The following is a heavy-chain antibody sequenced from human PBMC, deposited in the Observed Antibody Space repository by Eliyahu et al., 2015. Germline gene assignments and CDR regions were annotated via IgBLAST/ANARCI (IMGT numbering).Heavy chain of an antibody. V-gene: IGHV4-34*01. J-gene: IGHJ4*02. Sequence: QVQLQQWGAGLLKPSETLSLTCAVSGGSFSGYYWSWIRQPPGKGLEWIGEINHSGSTNYNPSLKSRVTISVDTSKNQFSLKLSSVTAADTAVYYCAPRRSRNSSGRVGWGDWGQGTLVTVSS. CDR3: APRRSRNSSGRVGWGD. D-gene: IGHD6-19*01. CDR2: INHSGST. CDR1: GGSFSGYY.